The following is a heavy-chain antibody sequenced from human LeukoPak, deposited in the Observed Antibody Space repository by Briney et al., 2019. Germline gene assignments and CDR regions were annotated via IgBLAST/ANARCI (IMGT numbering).Heavy chain of an antibody. V-gene: IGHV3-7*01. D-gene: IGHD5-18*01. CDR1: GFPFNTFW. CDR2: IEEDGGEK. CDR3: ARDRRYGYYFDY. Sequence: AGGSLRLSCAASGFPFNTFWMSWVRQAPGKGLEWVANIEEDGGEKYYVDSVKGRFTISRDNAKNSLYLQMNSLRAEDTAVYYCARDRRYGYYFDYWGQGILVTVSS. J-gene: IGHJ4*02.